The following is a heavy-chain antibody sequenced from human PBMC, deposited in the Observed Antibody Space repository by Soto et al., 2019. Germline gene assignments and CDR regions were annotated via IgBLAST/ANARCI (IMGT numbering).Heavy chain of an antibody. V-gene: IGHV4-4*07. CDR2: ISTSGSP. Sequence: QVQLQESGPGLVKPSETLSLTCTVSGGSIGNYYWNWIRQSAGKGLEWIGRISTSGSPNYNPSLKSRVTMSVDTSKNQFSLNLTSVTAADTPVYYCARLRSSSSDYFDYWGQGALFTVSS. D-gene: IGHD6-6*01. CDR3: ARLRSSSSDYFDY. CDR1: GGSIGNYY. J-gene: IGHJ4*02.